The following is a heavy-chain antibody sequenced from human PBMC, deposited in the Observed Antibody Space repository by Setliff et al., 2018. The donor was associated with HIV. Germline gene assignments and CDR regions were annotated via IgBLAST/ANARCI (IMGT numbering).Heavy chain of an antibody. CDR2: VYPGDSDT. D-gene: IGHD3-10*01. Sequence: PGESLKLSCQCSGFNFLAHWIGWVRQVPEKGLEWMGIVYPGDSDTRYNPSFEGQVTVSADKTITTAYLQLTSLKASDTAMYFCARLPYYVSGGVFDHWGKGTLLTVSS. J-gene: IGHJ4*02. V-gene: IGHV5-51*01. CDR3: ARLPYYVSGGVFDH. CDR1: GFNFLAHW.